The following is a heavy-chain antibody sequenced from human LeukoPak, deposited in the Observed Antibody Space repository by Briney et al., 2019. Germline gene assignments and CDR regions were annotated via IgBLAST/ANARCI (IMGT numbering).Heavy chain of an antibody. CDR2: IKEDGSQK. J-gene: IGHJ4*02. D-gene: IGHD1-26*01. CDR1: GFTFTIYW. CDR3: VRNEL. V-gene: IGHV3-7*04. Sequence: GGSLRLSCEASGFTFTIYWMSWVRQAPGKGLEWVANIKEDGSQKYYVESVKGRFTISRDNAKNSLYLQMNSLRAEGTAVYYCVRNELWGQGTLVTVSS.